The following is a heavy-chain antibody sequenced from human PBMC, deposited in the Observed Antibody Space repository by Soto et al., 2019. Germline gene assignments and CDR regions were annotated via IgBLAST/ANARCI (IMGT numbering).Heavy chain of an antibody. CDR1: GGSISSGDYY. Sequence: QVQLQESGPGLVKPSQTLSLTCTVSGGSISSGDYYWSWIRQPPGKGLEWIGYISYSGSTYYKPSLKSRATISVDTYKNQFTLKLSSVTAADTAGYYGARATSPHWFDPWGQGTLVTVSS. V-gene: IGHV4-30-4*01. CDR2: ISYSGST. CDR3: ARATSPHWFDP. J-gene: IGHJ5*02.